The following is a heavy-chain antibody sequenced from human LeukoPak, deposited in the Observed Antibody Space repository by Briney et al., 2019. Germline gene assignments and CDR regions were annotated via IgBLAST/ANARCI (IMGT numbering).Heavy chain of an antibody. CDR1: GGSISSYY. Sequence: SETLSLTCSVSGVSGGSISSYYWTWIRQPPGKGLEWIGHIYYSGNTSYSPSLKSRVSISVDRSKNQFSLRLNSVTAADTALYYCARGRVRADYNILTGPPDYWGQGTRVTVSS. J-gene: IGHJ4*02. V-gene: IGHV4-59*01. CDR3: ARGRVRADYNILTGPPDY. CDR2: IYYSGNT. D-gene: IGHD3-9*01.